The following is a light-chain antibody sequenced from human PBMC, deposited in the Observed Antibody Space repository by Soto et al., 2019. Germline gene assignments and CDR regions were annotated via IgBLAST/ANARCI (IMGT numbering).Light chain of an antibody. J-gene: IGLJ7*01. CDR3: ISFAGSNDLGV. V-gene: IGLV2-8*01. CDR1: SSDIGAYNY. Sequence: QSALTQPPSASGSPGQSVTISCTGTSSDIGAYNYVSWYQQHPGKAPRLMIYDVSKRPPGVPDRFSGSKSGYTASLSVSGFQPEEEADYYCISFAGSNDLGVFGGGTQLTVL. CDR2: DVS.